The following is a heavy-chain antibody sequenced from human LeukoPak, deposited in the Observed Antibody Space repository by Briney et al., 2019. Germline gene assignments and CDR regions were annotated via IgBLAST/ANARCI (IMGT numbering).Heavy chain of an antibody. CDR2: VSYDGGSK. Sequence: GGSLRLSCAASGFTFSSYGMHWVRQAPGKGLEWVAVVSYDGGSKHYQDSVNGRFTISRDNSKNTLYLQMDSLRAEDTAVYYCAKDFFPKTSVYYFDSWGQGTLVTVSS. CDR3: AKDFFPKTSVYYFDS. V-gene: IGHV3-30*18. J-gene: IGHJ4*02. CDR1: GFTFSSYG. D-gene: IGHD3-16*01.